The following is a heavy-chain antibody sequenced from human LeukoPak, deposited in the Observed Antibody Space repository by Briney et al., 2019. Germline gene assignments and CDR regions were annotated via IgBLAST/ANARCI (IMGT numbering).Heavy chain of an antibody. J-gene: IGHJ4*02. CDR2: IYYSGST. Sequence: PSETLSLTCTVSGGSISRGSYYWGWIRQPPGKALGWIGSIYYSGSTYYNPSLKSRVTISVDRSKNQFSLKLSSVTAADTAVYYCARSKWEARDIFDYWGQGTLVTVSS. CDR3: ARSKWEARDIFDY. CDR1: GGSISRGSYY. D-gene: IGHD1-26*01. V-gene: IGHV4-39*07.